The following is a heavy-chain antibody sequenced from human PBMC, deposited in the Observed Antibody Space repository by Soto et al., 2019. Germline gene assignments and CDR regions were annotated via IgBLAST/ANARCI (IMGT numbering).Heavy chain of an antibody. V-gene: IGHV1-69*13. D-gene: IGHD3-22*01. CDR1: GGTFSSYA. CDR3: ARVPTYYYDSSGPPI. J-gene: IGHJ3*02. CDR2: IIPIFGTA. Sequence: ASVKVSCKASGGTFSSYAISWVRQAPGQGLEWMGGIIPIFGTANYAQKFQGRVTITADESTSTAYMELSSLRSEDTAVYYCARVPTYYYDSSGPPIWGQGTMVTVSS.